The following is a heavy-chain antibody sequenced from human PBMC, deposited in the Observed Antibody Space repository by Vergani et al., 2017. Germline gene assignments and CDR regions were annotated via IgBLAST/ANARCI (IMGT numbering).Heavy chain of an antibody. CDR3: ARASSSSGYYYYYMDV. J-gene: IGHJ6*03. Sequence: VRLVESGGGVVQPGKSLRLSCEASGFTFSSYWMSWVRQAPGKGLEWVANIKQDGSEKYYVDSVKGRFTISRDNAKNSLYLQMNSLRAEDTAVYYCARASSSSGYYYYYMDVWGKGTTVTVSS. CDR2: IKQDGSEK. D-gene: IGHD6-6*01. CDR1: GFTFSSYW. V-gene: IGHV3-7*01.